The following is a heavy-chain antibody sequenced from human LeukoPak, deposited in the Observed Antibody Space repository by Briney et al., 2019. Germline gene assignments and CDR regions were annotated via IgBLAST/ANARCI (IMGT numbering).Heavy chain of an antibody. J-gene: IGHJ4*02. V-gene: IGHV4-4*02. CDR2: IHRSGSA. D-gene: IGHD1-14*01. CDR3: AREILGGFNPGAY. CDR1: LDSTTSNF. Sequence: SETLSHTCTVSLDSTTSNFWSWVRQPPGKGLEWIREIHRSGSANYNPSLQSRVTISIDRSRDQIALELSSVTAADTAVYYCAREILGGFNPGAYWGQGTLVTVSS.